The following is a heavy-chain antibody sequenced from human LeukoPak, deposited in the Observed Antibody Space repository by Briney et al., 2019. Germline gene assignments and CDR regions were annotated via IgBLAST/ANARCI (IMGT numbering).Heavy chain of an antibody. Sequence: PSETLSLTCTVSGGSISSSSYYWGWIRQPPGKGLEWIGSIYYSGSTYYNPSLKSRITISVDTSKNQFSLKMSSVTAADTAVYYCARRELYFFDYWGQGTLVTVSS. J-gene: IGHJ4*02. V-gene: IGHV4-39*01. CDR2: IYYSGST. CDR1: GGSISSSSYY. D-gene: IGHD1-7*01. CDR3: ARRELYFFDY.